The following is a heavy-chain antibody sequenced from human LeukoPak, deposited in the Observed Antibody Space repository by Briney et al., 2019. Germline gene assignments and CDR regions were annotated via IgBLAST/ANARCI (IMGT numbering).Heavy chain of an antibody. J-gene: IGHJ4*02. D-gene: IGHD3-22*01. V-gene: IGHV4-59*01. Sequence: SETLSLTCNVSVGSITTYYWSWIRQPPGKGLEWIGDIYYTGSTKYNPSLKSRVTISIETSKNQFSLNLTSVTAADTAVYYCARGRYDRSGYSTSPFDYWGQGTLVTVSS. CDR3: ARGRYDRSGYSTSPFDY. CDR1: VGSITTYY. CDR2: IYYTGST.